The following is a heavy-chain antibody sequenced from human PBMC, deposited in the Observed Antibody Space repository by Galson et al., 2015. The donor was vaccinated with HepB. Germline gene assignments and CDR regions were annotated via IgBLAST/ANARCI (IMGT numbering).Heavy chain of an antibody. J-gene: IGHJ4*02. V-gene: IGHV2-70*11. CDR3: ARISYDILTGYYISFDY. Sequence: PALVKPTQTLTLTCTFSGFSLSTSGMCVSWIRQPPGKALEWLARIDWDDDKYYSTSLKTRLTISKDTSKNQVVLTMTNMDPVDTATYYCARISYDILTGYYISFDYWGQGTLVTVSS. CDR1: GFSLSTSGMC. D-gene: IGHD3-9*01. CDR2: IDWDDDK.